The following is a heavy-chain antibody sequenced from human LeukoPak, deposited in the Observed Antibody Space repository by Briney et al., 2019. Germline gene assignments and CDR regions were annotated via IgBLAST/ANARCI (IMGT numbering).Heavy chain of an antibody. D-gene: IGHD3-3*01. CDR2: IDYSGNP. CDR1: GGSISSYY. Sequence: SETLSLTCTVSGGSISSYYWTWIRQPPGKVLELIGHIDYSGNPNYNPSLKSLFTISVATYKNEFSLNLNSLTAADTAVYYCARGVDVWSRFYKGGPVCYLDHWGQGTTVTVSS. CDR3: ARGVDVWSRFYKGGPVCYLDH. V-gene: IGHV4-59*12. J-gene: IGHJ4*02.